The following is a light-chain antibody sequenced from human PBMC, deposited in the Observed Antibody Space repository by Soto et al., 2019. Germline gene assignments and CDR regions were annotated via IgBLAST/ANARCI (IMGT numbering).Light chain of an antibody. CDR3: QQYGTSGII. CDR1: QSLTNSY. V-gene: IGKV3-20*01. J-gene: IGKJ5*01. CDR2: DTS. Sequence: PGNRATLSCRASQSLTNSYIAWYQVKPGQSPRLLIYDTSSRATGLPDRCSGSGSGTDFTLATTRLEPEDFAVFDCQQYGTSGIIFGQGTRLEI.